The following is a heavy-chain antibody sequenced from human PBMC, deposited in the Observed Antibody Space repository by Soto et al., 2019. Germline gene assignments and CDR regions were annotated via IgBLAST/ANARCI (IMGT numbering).Heavy chain of an antibody. CDR1: GYTFTGYY. CDR2: INPNSGGT. D-gene: IGHD3-22*01. CDR3: ARGSMLRNYYDSSGYYLFDYGMDV. V-gene: IGHV1-2*04. Sequence: ASVKVSCKASGYTFTGYYMHWVRQAPGQGLEWMGWINPNSGGTNYAQKFQGWVTMTRDTSISTAYMELSRLRSDDTAVYYCARGSMLRNYYDSSGYYLFDYGMDVWGQGTTVTVSS. J-gene: IGHJ6*02.